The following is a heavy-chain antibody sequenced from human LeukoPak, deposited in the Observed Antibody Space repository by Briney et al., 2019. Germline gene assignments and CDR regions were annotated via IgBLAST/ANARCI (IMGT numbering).Heavy chain of an antibody. CDR1: GYAISSGYQ. J-gene: IGHJ5*02. Sequence: SETLSLICGVAGYAISSGYQWAWIRQSPGKGLEWIGSIYQSGSAHYNPSLKSRVTISVETSKNQFSLNIFSVTAADTAVYYCARDPRWLTPDCTSTSCYENYFDPWGQGTLVTVSS. D-gene: IGHD2-2*01. CDR3: ARDPRWLTPDCTSTSCYENYFDP. CDR2: IYQSGSA. V-gene: IGHV4-38-2*02.